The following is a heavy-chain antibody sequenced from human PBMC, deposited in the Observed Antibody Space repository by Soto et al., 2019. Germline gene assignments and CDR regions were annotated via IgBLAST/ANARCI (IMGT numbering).Heavy chain of an antibody. CDR2: ISGTGGTT. CDR1: GFTFRSHA. Sequence: EVQLLESGGGLVQPGGSLRLSCVGSGFTFRSHALTWVRQSPGKGLEWVAGISGTGGTTYYGDSMRGRFTISRDNSKETLNLQMDSLRPEDTAIYFCARAPMERYFDWYFNHRGQGSLVIVTS. J-gene: IGHJ4*02. V-gene: IGHV3-23*01. CDR3: ARAPMERYFDWYFNH. D-gene: IGHD3-9*01.